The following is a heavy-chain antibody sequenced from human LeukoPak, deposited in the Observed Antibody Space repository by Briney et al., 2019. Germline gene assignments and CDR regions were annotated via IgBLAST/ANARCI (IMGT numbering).Heavy chain of an antibody. D-gene: IGHD1-1*01. J-gene: IGHJ4*02. CDR3: ARDWGNWDFDY. V-gene: IGHV4-34*01. Sequence: SETLSLTCAVYGGSFSGYYWSWIRQPPGKGLEWIGEINHSGSTNYNPSLKSRVTISVDTSKNQSSLKLSSVTAADTAVYYCARDWGNWDFDYWGQGTLVIVSS. CDR1: GGSFSGYY. CDR2: INHSGST.